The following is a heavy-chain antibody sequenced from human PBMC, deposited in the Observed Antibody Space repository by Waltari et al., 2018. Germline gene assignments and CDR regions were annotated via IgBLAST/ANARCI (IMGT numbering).Heavy chain of an antibody. J-gene: IGHJ2*01. Sequence: QAQLQESGTGLVKPSETLSPTCPVSGGSISSYYWSWIRQPPGKGLEWIGYIYYSGSTNYNPSRKSRVTISVDTSKNQFSLKLSSVTAADTAVYYCARGSSPWYFDLWGRGTLVTVSS. CDR2: IYYSGST. D-gene: IGHD6-6*01. CDR3: ARGSSPWYFDL. CDR1: GGSISSYY. V-gene: IGHV4-59*08.